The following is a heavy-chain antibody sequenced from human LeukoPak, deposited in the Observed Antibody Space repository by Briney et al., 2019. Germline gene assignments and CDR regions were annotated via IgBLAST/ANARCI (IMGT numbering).Heavy chain of an antibody. J-gene: IGHJ4*02. V-gene: IGHV3-21*01. Sequence: GGSLRLSCAASGFTFSSYGMNWVRQAPGKGLEWVSSISSSSSYIYSADSVKGRFTISRDNAKNSLYLQMNSLRAEDTAVYYCARRYCSGGSCYSGVFDYWGQGTLVTVSS. CDR3: ARRYCSGGSCYSGVFDY. CDR1: GFTFSSYG. CDR2: ISSSSSYI. D-gene: IGHD2-15*01.